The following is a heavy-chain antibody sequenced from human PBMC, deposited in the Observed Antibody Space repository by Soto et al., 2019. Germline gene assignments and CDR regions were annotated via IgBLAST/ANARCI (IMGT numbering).Heavy chain of an antibody. D-gene: IGHD6-19*01. V-gene: IGHV1-8*01. CDR3: ASLSYIAVAGTNGKDDAFDI. Sequence: VKVSCKASGYTFTSYDINWVRQATGQGLEWMGWMNPNSGNTGYAQKFQGRVTMTRNTSISTAYMELSSLRSEDTAVYYCASLSYIAVAGTNGKDDAFDIWGQGTMVTV. CDR2: MNPNSGNT. J-gene: IGHJ3*02. CDR1: GYTFTSYD.